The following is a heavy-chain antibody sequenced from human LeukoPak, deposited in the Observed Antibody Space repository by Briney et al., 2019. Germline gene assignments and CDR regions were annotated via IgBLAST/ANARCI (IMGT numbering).Heavy chain of an antibody. J-gene: IGHJ4*02. V-gene: IGHV3-23*01. D-gene: IGHD3-10*01. CDR1: GFTFSSYA. CDR3: AKIALVTGSGS. CDR2: ISAAGGST. Sequence: GGSLRLSCAASGFTFSSYAMSWVRQAPGKGLEWVSSISAAGGSTYYADSVKGRFTISRDNSINTLYLQMNSLRAEDTAVYYCAKIALVTGSGSWGQGTLVTVSS.